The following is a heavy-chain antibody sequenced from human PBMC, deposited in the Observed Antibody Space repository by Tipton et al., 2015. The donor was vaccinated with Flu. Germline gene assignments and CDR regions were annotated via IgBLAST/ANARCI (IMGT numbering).Heavy chain of an antibody. J-gene: IGHJ6*02. Sequence: QLVQSGREVKKPGASVRVSCKASGYSFTNYAISWVRQAPGLGLEWMGWISPYTGGTNYAQTFQDRVTMTTDMSTSTVFMDLGNLRSHDTAVYYCARHLLPYGEGGMDVWGQGTTVIVSS. CDR2: ISPYTGGT. CDR3: ARHLLPYGEGGMDV. D-gene: IGHD3-10*01. V-gene: IGHV1-18*01. CDR1: GYSFTNYA.